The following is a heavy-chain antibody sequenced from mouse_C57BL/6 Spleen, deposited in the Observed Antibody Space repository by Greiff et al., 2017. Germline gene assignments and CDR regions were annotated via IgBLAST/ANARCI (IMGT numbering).Heavy chain of an antibody. D-gene: IGHD1-1*01. CDR2: IYPGDGDT. Sequence: QVHVKQSGAELVKPGASVKISCKASGYAFSSYWMNWVKQRPGKGLEWIGQIYPGDGDTNYNGKFKGKATLTADKSSSTAYMQLISLTSADSAVYFCARGPTLTSSYAMDYWGQRTSVTVSS. J-gene: IGHJ4*01. CDR3: ARGPTLTSSYAMDY. CDR1: GYAFSSYW. V-gene: IGHV1-80*01.